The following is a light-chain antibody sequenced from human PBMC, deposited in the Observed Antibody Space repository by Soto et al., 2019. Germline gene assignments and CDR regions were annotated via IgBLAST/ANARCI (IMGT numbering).Light chain of an antibody. CDR1: SSDVGGYNY. J-gene: IGLJ1*01. V-gene: IGLV2-14*03. Sequence: QSVLTQPASVSGSPGQSITISCTGTSSDVGGYNYVSWYQQHPGKAPKLMIYDVSNRPSGVSYRFSGSKSGNTASLTISGLQAADEADYYCSSSTSSSTLYVFGTGTKVTVL. CDR2: DVS. CDR3: SSSTSSSTLYV.